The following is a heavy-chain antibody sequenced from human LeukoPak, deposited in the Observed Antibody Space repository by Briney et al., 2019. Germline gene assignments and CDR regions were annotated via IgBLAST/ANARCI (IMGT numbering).Heavy chain of an antibody. J-gene: IGHJ4*02. CDR1: GGTFSSYA. CDR2: IIPIFGTA. Sequence: SVKVSCKASGGTFSSYAISWVRQAPGQGLEWMGGIIPIFGTANYAQKFQGRVTITADESTSTAYMELSSLRSEDTAVYYCAVGASGGGWSHFDYWGQGTLVTVSS. V-gene: IGHV1-69*13. D-gene: IGHD6-19*01. CDR3: AVGASGGGWSHFDY.